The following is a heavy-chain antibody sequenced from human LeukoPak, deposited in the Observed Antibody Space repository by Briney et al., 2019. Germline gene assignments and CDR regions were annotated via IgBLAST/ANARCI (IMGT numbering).Heavy chain of an antibody. CDR3: ARLREIPVFGVVTKSTSYFDY. Sequence: GGSLRLSCTASGFIFSTSWMTWVRQAPGKGLEWVANINLDGSEKYYVDSVRGRFTISRDNAKNSLYLQMNSLRAEDTAVYYCARLREIPVFGVVTKSTSYFDYWGQGTLVTVSS. J-gene: IGHJ4*02. CDR2: INLDGSEK. D-gene: IGHD3-3*01. CDR1: GFIFSTSW. V-gene: IGHV3-7*01.